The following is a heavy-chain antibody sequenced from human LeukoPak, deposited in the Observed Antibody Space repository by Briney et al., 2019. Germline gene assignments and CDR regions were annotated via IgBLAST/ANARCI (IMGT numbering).Heavy chain of an antibody. CDR1: GFTFSSYV. CDR3: AKGSSGARPYFFDY. J-gene: IGHJ4*02. V-gene: IGHV3-23*01. CDR2: ITGGSDST. Sequence: GGSLRLSCAASGFTFSSYVMSWVRQAPGKGLEWVSAITGGSDSTYYADSVKGRFTISRDNSKNTLYLQMNSLRAEDTAVYYCAKGSSGARPYFFDYWGQGTLVTVSS.